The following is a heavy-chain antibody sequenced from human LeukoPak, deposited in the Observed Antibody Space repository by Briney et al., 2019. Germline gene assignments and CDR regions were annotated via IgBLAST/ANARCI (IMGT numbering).Heavy chain of an antibody. J-gene: IGHJ4*02. V-gene: IGHV3-48*04. Sequence: PSGRSLRLSCAASGFTFSSYAMNWVRQAPGKGLEWVSYISSSGSTIYYADSVKGRFTISRDNAKNSLYLQMNSLRAEDTAVYYCARDYRDYDILTGWSDYWGQGTLVTVSS. D-gene: IGHD3-9*01. CDR3: ARDYRDYDILTGWSDY. CDR1: GFTFSSYA. CDR2: ISSSGSTI.